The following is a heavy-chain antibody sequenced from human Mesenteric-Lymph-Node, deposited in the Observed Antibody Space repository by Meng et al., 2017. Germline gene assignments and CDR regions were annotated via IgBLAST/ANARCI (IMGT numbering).Heavy chain of an antibody. Sequence: QVQLVESGGGVVQPGRYLRLSCAASGFTFRSYGVHWVRQASGKGLEWVAVIWSDGSNSYYADSVKGRFAISRDISKNTLILQMNSLRAEDTAVYYCARGYYGGNSDFDYWGQGTLVTVSS. CDR3: ARGYYGGNSDFDY. D-gene: IGHD4-23*01. CDR2: IWSDGSNS. CDR1: GFTFRSYG. J-gene: IGHJ4*02. V-gene: IGHV3-33*01.